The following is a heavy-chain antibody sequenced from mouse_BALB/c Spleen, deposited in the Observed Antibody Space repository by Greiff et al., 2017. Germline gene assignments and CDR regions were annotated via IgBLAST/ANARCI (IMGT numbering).Heavy chain of an antibody. D-gene: IGHD1-1*01. CDR3: ARDGSSYYFDY. CDR1: GFSFSSFG. V-gene: IGHV5-17*02. CDR2: ISSGSSTI. J-gene: IGHJ2*01. Sequence: EVQVVESGGGLVQPGGSRKLSCAASGFSFSSFGMHWVRQAPEKGLEWVAYISSGSSTIYYADTVKGRFTISRDNPKNTLFLQMTSLRSEDTAMYYCARDGSSYYFDYWGQGTTLTVSS.